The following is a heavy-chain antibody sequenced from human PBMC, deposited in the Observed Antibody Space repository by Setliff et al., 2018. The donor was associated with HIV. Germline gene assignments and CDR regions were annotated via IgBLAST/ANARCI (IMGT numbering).Heavy chain of an antibody. Sequence: HPGGSLRLSCAASGFTFNTYSLHWVRQAPGKGLEWVAVISYGGGLKLYADSVKGRFTISRDFSDNTLYLQMNSLRAEDTAVYYCARDPLVGAPDYFDYWGQGTLVTVSS. CDR2: ISYGGGLK. D-gene: IGHD1-26*01. CDR1: GFTFNTYS. CDR3: ARDPLVGAPDYFDY. J-gene: IGHJ4*02. V-gene: IGHV3-30*04.